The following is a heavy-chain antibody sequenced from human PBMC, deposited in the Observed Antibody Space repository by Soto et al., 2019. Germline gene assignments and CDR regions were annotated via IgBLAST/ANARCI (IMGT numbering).Heavy chain of an antibody. CDR2: IIPIFGTA. Sequence: QVQLVQSGAEVKKPGSSVKVSCKASGGTFSSYAISWVRQAPGQGLEWMGGIIPIFGTANYAQKFQGRVMITAAEATSTAYMGLSTLRSEDTAVYYCARNVLSHFGMDVWGQGTTVTVSS. CDR1: GGTFSSYA. J-gene: IGHJ6*02. V-gene: IGHV1-69*01. D-gene: IGHD3-16*01. CDR3: ARNVLSHFGMDV.